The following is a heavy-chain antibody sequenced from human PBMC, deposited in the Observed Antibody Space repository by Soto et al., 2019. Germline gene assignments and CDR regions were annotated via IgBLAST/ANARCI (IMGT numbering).Heavy chain of an antibody. CDR3: ARGGIRGYYYDSSGYYAGY. J-gene: IGHJ4*02. V-gene: IGHV1-18*04. D-gene: IGHD3-22*01. CDR2: ISAYNGNT. CDR1: GYTFTSYG. Sequence: ASVKVSCKASGYTFTSYGISWVRQAPGQGLEWMGWISAYNGNTNYAQKLQGRVTMTTDTSTSTDYMELRSLRSDDTAVYYCARGGIRGYYYDSSGYYAGYWGQGTLVTVSS.